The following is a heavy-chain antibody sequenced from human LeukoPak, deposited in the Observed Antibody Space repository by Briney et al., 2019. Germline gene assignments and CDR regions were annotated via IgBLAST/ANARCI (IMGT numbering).Heavy chain of an antibody. Sequence: SGTLSLTCAVSGGSISSGGYSWSWIRQPPGKGLEWIGYIYHSGSTYYNPFLKSRVTISVDRSKNQFSLKLSSVTAADTAVYYCAREGNYYDSSGYYDYWGQGTLVTVSS. V-gene: IGHV4-30-2*01. CDR1: GGSISSGGYS. D-gene: IGHD3-22*01. J-gene: IGHJ4*02. CDR2: IYHSGST. CDR3: AREGNYYDSSGYYDY.